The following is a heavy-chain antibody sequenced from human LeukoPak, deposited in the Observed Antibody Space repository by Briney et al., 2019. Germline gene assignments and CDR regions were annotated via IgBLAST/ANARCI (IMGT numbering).Heavy chain of an antibody. V-gene: IGHV3-48*03. Sequence: GGSLRLSCAASGFTFSTYEMDWVRQAPGKELEWVSYISSRGSSIYYADSVKGRFTISRDNAKNSLYLQMNSLKVEDTAVYYCARGALWLGDDYNYFMDVWGQGTTVTVSS. D-gene: IGHD3-10*01. CDR2: ISSRGSSI. J-gene: IGHJ6*02. CDR1: GFTFSTYE. CDR3: ARGALWLGDDYNYFMDV.